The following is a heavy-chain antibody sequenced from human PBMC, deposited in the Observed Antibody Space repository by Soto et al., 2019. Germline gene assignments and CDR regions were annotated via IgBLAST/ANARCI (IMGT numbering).Heavy chain of an antibody. CDR3: ARAWADTAMAGIDY. V-gene: IGHV3-7*02. Sequence: GGSLRLSCAASGFTFSSYWMSWVRQAPGKGLEWVANIKQDGSEKYYVDSVKGRFTISRDNSKNTLYLQMNSLRAEDTAVYYCARAWADTAMAGIDYWGQGTLVTVSS. J-gene: IGHJ4*02. CDR1: GFTFSSYW. D-gene: IGHD5-18*01. CDR2: IKQDGSEK.